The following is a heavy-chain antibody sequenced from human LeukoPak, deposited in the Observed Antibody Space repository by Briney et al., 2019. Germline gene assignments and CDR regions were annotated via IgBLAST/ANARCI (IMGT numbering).Heavy chain of an antibody. D-gene: IGHD6-13*01. CDR2: IYTSGST. Sequence: SETLSLTCTVSGGSISSGSYYWSWIRQPAGKGLEWIGRIYTSGSTNYNPSLKSRVTISVDTSKNQFSLKLSSVTAADTAVCYCARGHIAAALFDYWGQGTLVTVSS. J-gene: IGHJ4*02. V-gene: IGHV4-61*02. CDR3: ARGHIAAALFDY. CDR1: GGSISSGSYY.